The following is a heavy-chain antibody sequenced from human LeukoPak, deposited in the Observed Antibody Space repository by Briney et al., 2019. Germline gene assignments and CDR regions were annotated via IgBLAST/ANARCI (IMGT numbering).Heavy chain of an antibody. J-gene: IGHJ4*02. D-gene: IGHD3-10*01. CDR2: ISGSGEST. V-gene: IGHV3-23*01. Sequence: PGGSLRLSCAASGFTFSSYAMSWVRQAPGKGLEWVSTISGSGESTHYADSVKGRFTISRDNSKNTLYLQMNSLRAEDTAVYYCAKWGSGSYYKGSFDYWGQGTLVTVSS. CDR1: GFTFSSYA. CDR3: AKWGSGSYYKGSFDY.